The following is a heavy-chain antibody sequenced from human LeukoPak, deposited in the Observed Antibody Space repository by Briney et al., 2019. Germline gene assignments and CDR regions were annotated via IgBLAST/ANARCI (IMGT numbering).Heavy chain of an antibody. CDR3: ARGYYYGSGSSNLFDY. V-gene: IGHV4-39*01. J-gene: IGHJ4*02. CDR2: FYYSGST. CDR1: GDSISSSSYY. Sequence: PSETLSLTCTVSGDSISSSSYYWGWIRQPPGKALEWIGSFYYSGSTYYNPSLKSRVTISIDTSKNQFSLKLSSVTAADTAVYYCARGYYYGSGSSNLFDYWGQGTLVTVSS. D-gene: IGHD3-10*01.